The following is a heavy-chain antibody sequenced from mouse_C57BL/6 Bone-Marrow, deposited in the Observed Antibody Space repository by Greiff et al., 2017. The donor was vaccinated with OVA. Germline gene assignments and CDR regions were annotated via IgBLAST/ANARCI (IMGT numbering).Heavy chain of an antibody. CDR3: DQTRYFDV. V-gene: IGHV1-81*01. Sequence: QVQLQQSGAELVRPGASVKLSCKASGYTLTSYCMSWVKQSPGQGLEWIGEIYPRNGNTYYNEKFKGKATLTADKSSSTAYMGLRGLTSEDSAVCYCDQTRYFDVWGTGTTVTVSS. CDR2: IYPRNGNT. CDR1: GYTLTSYC. J-gene: IGHJ1*03.